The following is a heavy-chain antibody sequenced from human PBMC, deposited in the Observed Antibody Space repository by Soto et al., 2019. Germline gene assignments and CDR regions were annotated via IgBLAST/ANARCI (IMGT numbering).Heavy chain of an antibody. J-gene: IGHJ6*03. D-gene: IGHD4-17*01. CDR1: GFTFSSYW. CDR2: INSDGSST. CDR3: ARAFSYGDYVEFYYYYYYMDV. V-gene: IGHV3-74*01. Sequence: GGSLRLSCAASGFTFSSYWMHWVRQAPGKGLVWVSRINSDGSSTSYADSVKGRFTISRDNAKNTLYLQMNSLRAEDTAVYYCARAFSYGDYVEFYYYYYYMDVWGKGTTVTVSS.